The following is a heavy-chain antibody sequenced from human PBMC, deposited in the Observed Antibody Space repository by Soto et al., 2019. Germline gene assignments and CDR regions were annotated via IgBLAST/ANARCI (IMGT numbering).Heavy chain of an antibody. J-gene: IGHJ4*02. CDR3: ARDKTPDILTGYYDEY. V-gene: IGHV3-66*01. CDR2: IYSGGST. D-gene: IGHD3-9*01. CDR1: GFTVSSNY. Sequence: EVQLVESGGGLVQPGGSLRLSCAASGFTVSSNYMSWVRQAPGKGLEWVSVIYSGGSTYYADPVKGRFTISRDNSKNTLYLQMNSLRAEDTAVYYCARDKTPDILTGYYDEYWGQGTLVTVSS.